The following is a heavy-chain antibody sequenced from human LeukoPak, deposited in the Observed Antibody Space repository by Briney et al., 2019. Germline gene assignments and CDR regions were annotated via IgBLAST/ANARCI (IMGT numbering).Heavy chain of an antibody. CDR3: ARAVGAKVHYYYYYMDV. CDR1: GGSISSYY. Sequence: SETLSLTCTVSGGSISSYYWSWIRQPAGKGLEWIGRIYTSGSTNYNPSLKSRVTMSVDTSKNQFSLKLSSVTAADTAVYYCARAVGAKVHYYYYYMDVWGKGTTVTISS. CDR2: IYTSGST. J-gene: IGHJ6*03. D-gene: IGHD1-26*01. V-gene: IGHV4-4*07.